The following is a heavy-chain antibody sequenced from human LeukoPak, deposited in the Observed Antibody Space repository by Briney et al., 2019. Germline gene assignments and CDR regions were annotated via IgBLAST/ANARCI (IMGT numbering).Heavy chain of an antibody. CDR1: GYTFTSYY. V-gene: IGHV1-46*01. CDR3: ARDLPITMVRGVNWFDP. J-gene: IGHJ5*02. D-gene: IGHD3-10*01. Sequence: GASVKVSCKASGYTFTSYYMHWVRQAPGQGLEWMGIINPSGGSTSYAQKFQGRVTMTRDTSTSTVYMELSSLRSEDTAVYYCARDLPITMVRGVNWFDPWGQGTLVTVSS. CDR2: INPSGGST.